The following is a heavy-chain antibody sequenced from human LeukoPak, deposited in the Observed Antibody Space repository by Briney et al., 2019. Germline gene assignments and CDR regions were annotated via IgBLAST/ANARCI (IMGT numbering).Heavy chain of an antibody. CDR2: IKQDGSEK. D-gene: IGHD3-22*01. V-gene: IGHV3-7*01. CDR1: GFTFSSYW. J-gene: IGHJ4*02. CDR3: ARDFPNYYDSSGYPHY. Sequence: GGSLRLSCAASGFTFSSYWMSWVRQAPGKGLEWVANIKQDGSEKYYVDSVKGRFTISRDNAKNSLSLQMNSLRAEDTAVYCCARDFPNYYDSSGYPHYWGQGTLVTVSS.